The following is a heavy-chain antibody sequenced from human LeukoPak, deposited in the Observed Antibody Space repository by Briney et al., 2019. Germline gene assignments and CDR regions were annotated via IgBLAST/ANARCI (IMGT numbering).Heavy chain of an antibody. CDR2: ISGSGGST. CDR1: GFTFSSYA. D-gene: IGHD2-15*01. J-gene: IGHJ4*02. Sequence: GGSLRLSCAASGFTFSSYAMSWVRQAPGKGLEWVSAISGSGGSTYYADSVKGRFTISRDNSKNTLYLQMNSLRAEDTAVYYCAKGCSGGSCYSIEFDYWGQGTLVTVSS. CDR3: AKGCSGGSCYSIEFDY. V-gene: IGHV3-23*01.